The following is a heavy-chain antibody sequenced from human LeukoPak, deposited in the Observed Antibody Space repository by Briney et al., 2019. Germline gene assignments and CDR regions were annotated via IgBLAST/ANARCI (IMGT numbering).Heavy chain of an antibody. CDR3: ARAYSSSWGGNWYYFDY. J-gene: IGHJ4*02. CDR2: IYYSGST. V-gene: IGHV4-31*03. D-gene: IGHD6-13*01. CDR1: GGSISSGGYY. Sequence: SETLSLTCTVSGGSISSGGYYWSWIRQHPGKGLEWIGYIYYSGSTYYNPSLKSRVTISVDTSKNQFSLKLSSVTAADTAVYYCARAYSSSWGGNWYYFDYWGQGTLVTVSS.